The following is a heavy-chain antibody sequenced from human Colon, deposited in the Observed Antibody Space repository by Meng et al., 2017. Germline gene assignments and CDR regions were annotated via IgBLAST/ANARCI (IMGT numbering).Heavy chain of an antibody. CDR2: ITPIFGKT. Sequence: QWQLVQTGAEVRRPGSSVKLSCKASGVTFNNCAFNWVRQAPGQGLEWMGEITPIFGKTNYAQKFQGRVTITADGSTYTSFMELSSLISEDSAVYYCARERVATTAVDFWGLGTLVTVSS. J-gene: IGHJ4*02. D-gene: IGHD1-1*01. CDR1: GVTFNNCA. V-gene: IGHV1-69*01. CDR3: ARERVATTAVDF.